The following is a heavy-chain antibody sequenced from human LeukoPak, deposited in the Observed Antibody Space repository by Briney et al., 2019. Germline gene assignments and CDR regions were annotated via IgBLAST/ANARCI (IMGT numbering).Heavy chain of an antibody. Sequence: GGSLRLSCAASGFTFSTSWMHWVRQAPGKGLVWVARIKSDGRSTDYADSVKGRFTISRDDANNILYLQMNSLRAEDTAVYYCTAIRPDYWGQGPVVTVSS. CDR1: GFTFSTSW. CDR2: IKSDGRST. V-gene: IGHV3-74*01. D-gene: IGHD2-21*02. J-gene: IGHJ4*02. CDR3: TAIRPDY.